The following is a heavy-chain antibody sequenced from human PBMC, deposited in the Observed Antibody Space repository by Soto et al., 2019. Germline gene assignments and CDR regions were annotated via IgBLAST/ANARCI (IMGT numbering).Heavy chain of an antibody. CDR3: ARRSVGYCISTSCYGLYGMDV. J-gene: IGHJ6*02. CDR1: GGSISSYC. CDR2: IYYSGST. V-gene: IGHV4-39*01. Sequence: PETLSLACLVSGGSISSYCWGWVRQPAGKGREWIGSIYYSGSTYSNPSLKSRVTISVATSKNPFSLKLSSVTATDTAVYYCARRSVGYCISTSCYGLYGMDVWGQGTTVTVSS. D-gene: IGHD2-2*01.